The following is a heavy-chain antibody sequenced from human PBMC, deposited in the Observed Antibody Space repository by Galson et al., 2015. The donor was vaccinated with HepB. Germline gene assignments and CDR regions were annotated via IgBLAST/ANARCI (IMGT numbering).Heavy chain of an antibody. CDR2: IIPIFGTA. D-gene: IGHD6-13*01. CDR1: GGTFSSYA. Sequence: QSGAEVKKPGASVKVSCKASGGTFSSYAISWVRQAPGQGLEWMGGIIPIFGTANYAQKFQGGVTITADESTSTAYMELCSLRSEDTAVYYCSGIAAAGTDYWGQGTLVTVSS. V-gene: IGHV1-69*13. CDR3: SGIAAAGTDY. J-gene: IGHJ4*02.